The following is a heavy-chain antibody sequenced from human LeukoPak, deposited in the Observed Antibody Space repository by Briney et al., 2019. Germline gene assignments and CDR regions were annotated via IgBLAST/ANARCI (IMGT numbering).Heavy chain of an antibody. V-gene: IGHV4-59*01. D-gene: IGHD1-7*01. Sequence: SETLSLTCPVSGGSLSSYYWSWIRQPPGKGLEWVGYIHYNGSTKNNPSLKSRVSISLDTSKNQFSLKVSSLTAAGTGVYYSARALWYGTGTTYYYYGMDVWGQGTTVTVSS. CDR2: IHYNGST. CDR3: ARALWYGTGTTYYYYGMDV. CDR1: GGSLSSYY. J-gene: IGHJ6*02.